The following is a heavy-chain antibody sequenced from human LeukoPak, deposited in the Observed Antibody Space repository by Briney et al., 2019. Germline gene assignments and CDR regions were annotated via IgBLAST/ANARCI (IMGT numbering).Heavy chain of an antibody. V-gene: IGHV3-53*04. Sequence: GGSLRLSCAASGFNVSVIHMSWVRQAPGKGLHWVSLIYSGGSAFYADSVKGRFTVSRHNSKNTVYLQMNSLRPEDTAVYYCARMKFYDSSGVFDYWGQGSLVTVSS. CDR3: ARMKFYDSSGVFDY. CDR2: IYSGGSA. D-gene: IGHD3-22*01. CDR1: GFNVSVIH. J-gene: IGHJ4*02.